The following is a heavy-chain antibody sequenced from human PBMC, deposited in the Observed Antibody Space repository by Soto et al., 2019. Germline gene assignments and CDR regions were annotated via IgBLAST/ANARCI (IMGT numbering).Heavy chain of an antibody. J-gene: IGHJ6*02. D-gene: IGHD3-3*01. Sequence: PSETLSLTCTVSGGSISSYYWSWIRQPAGKGLEWIGRIYTSGSTNYNPSIKSRVTMSVDTSKNQFSLKLGSVTAADTAVYYCARENDFWSGYYTGYYYYYGMDVWGQGTTVTVSS. CDR1: GGSISSYY. V-gene: IGHV4-4*07. CDR3: ARENDFWSGYYTGYYYYYGMDV. CDR2: IYTSGST.